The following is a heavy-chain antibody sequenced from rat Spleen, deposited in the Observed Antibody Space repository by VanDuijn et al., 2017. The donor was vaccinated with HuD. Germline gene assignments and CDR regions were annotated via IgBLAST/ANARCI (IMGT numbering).Heavy chain of an antibody. CDR2: IWGDGST. D-gene: IGHD1-10*01. J-gene: IGHJ4*01. Sequence: QVQLKESGPGLVQPSETLSLTCTVPGFSLTSYHVSWVRQPPGKGLEWMGVIWGDGSTAYNSALKSRLSISRDTSKSQVFLKMNSLQTEDTATYYCARNNYGVMDAWGQGASVTVSS. CDR3: ARNNYGVMDA. V-gene: IGHV2-32*01. CDR1: GFSLTSYH.